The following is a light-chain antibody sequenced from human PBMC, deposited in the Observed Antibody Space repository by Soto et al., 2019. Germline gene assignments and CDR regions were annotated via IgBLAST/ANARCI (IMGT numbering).Light chain of an antibody. CDR2: AAS. CDR1: QSISSY. J-gene: IGKJ1*01. V-gene: IGKV1-39*01. Sequence: DIQMTQSPSSLSASVGDRVTITCRASQSISSYLNWFQQKPGKPPKLLIYAASILQGGVPSRFSGSGSGTDFTLTIRSLQPEDFATYYCQQTYSSPETFGQGTKVEI. CDR3: QQTYSSPET.